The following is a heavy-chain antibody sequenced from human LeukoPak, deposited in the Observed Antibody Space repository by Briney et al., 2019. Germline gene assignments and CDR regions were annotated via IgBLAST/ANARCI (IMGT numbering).Heavy chain of an antibody. Sequence: GGSLRLSCTASGFTFSDYYMSWVRQAPGKGLEWVSVIYSGGSTYYADSVKGRFTISRDNSKNTLYLQMNSLRAEDTAVYYCARDKRYCSGGSCQYYYYYGMDVWGQGTTVTVSS. J-gene: IGHJ6*02. CDR2: IYSGGST. V-gene: IGHV3-53*01. CDR1: GFTFSDYY. D-gene: IGHD2-15*01. CDR3: ARDKRYCSGGSCQYYYYYGMDV.